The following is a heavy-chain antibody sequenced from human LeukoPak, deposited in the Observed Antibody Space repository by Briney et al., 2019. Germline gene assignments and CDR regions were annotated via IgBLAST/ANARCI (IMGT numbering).Heavy chain of an antibody. CDR3: ARGGALDYYDSSGYNYYYGMDV. V-gene: IGHV3-49*04. CDR2: IRSKAYGGTT. CDR1: GFTFGDYA. D-gene: IGHD3-22*01. J-gene: IGHJ6*02. Sequence: GGSLRLSCTASGFTFGDYAMSWVRQAPGKGLEWVGFIRSKAYGGTTEYAASVKGRFTISRDDSKSIAYLQMNSLKTEDTAVYYCARGGALDYYDSSGYNYYYGMDVWGQGTTVTVSS.